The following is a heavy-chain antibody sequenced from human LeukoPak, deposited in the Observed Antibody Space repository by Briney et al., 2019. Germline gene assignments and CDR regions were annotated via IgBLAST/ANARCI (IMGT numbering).Heavy chain of an antibody. CDR1: GFNFDRYT. Sequence: GGSLRLSCATSGFNFDRYTIHWVRQAPGKGLEWVSLAGWAGGTTFYSDSVRGRFTISRDSGRKSVYLQVNSLTTDDTAFYFCAKELDTMFFDYWGQGALVTVSS. D-gene: IGHD3-10*02. J-gene: IGHJ4*02. V-gene: IGHV3-43*01. CDR2: AGWAGGTT. CDR3: AKELDTMFFDY.